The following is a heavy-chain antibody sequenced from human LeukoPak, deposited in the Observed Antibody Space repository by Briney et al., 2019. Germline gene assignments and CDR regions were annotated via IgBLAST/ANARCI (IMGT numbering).Heavy chain of an antibody. CDR1: GGSISSYY. J-gene: IGHJ4*02. V-gene: IGHV4-59*01. Sequence: SETLSLTCTVSGGSISSYYWSWIRQPPGKGLEWIGYIYYSGSTNYNPPLKSRVTISVDTSKNQFSLKLSSVTAADTAVYYCARTVCSSTSCWFDYWGQGTLVTVSS. CDR3: ARTVCSSTSCWFDY. D-gene: IGHD2-2*01. CDR2: IYYSGST.